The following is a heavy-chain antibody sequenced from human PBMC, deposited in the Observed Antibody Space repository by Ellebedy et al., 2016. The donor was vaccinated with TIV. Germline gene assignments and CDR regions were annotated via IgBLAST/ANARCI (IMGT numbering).Heavy chain of an antibody. Sequence: GGSLRLXXAASGFTFSSYAMSWVRQAPGKGLEWVSAISGSGGSTYYADSVKGRFTISRDNSKNTLYLQMNSLRAEDTAVYYCAKDSAYYDFWSGYPPDYWGQGTLVTVSS. CDR1: GFTFSSYA. J-gene: IGHJ4*02. CDR3: AKDSAYYDFWSGYPPDY. V-gene: IGHV3-23*01. CDR2: ISGSGGST. D-gene: IGHD3-3*01.